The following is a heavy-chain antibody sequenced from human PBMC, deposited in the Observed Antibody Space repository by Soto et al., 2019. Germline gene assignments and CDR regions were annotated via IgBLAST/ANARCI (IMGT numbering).Heavy chain of an antibody. CDR3: ARGITA. CDR2: INHSGST. D-gene: IGHD3-10*01. Sequence: PSETLSLTCAVYGGSFIGYYCGCIRHPPEKWLEWIVEINHSGSTNYNPSLKSRVTISVDTSKNQFSLNLSSVTAADTAVYYCARGITAWGQGTLVTVSS. V-gene: IGHV4-34*01. J-gene: IGHJ4*02. CDR1: GGSFIGYY.